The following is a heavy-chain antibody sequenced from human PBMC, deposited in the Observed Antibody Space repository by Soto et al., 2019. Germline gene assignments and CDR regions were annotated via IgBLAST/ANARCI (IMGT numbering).Heavy chain of an antibody. V-gene: IGHV3-48*02. CDR3: ARDLVGYDSSGYYASFSLFDY. J-gene: IGHJ4*02. CDR1: GFTFSSYS. Sequence: GGSLRLSCAASGFTFSSYSMNWVRQAPGKGLEWVSYISSSSSTIYYADSVKGRFTISRDNAKNSLYLQMNSLRDEDTAVYYCARDLVGYDSSGYYASFSLFDYWGQGTLVTXSS. D-gene: IGHD3-22*01. CDR2: ISSSSSTI.